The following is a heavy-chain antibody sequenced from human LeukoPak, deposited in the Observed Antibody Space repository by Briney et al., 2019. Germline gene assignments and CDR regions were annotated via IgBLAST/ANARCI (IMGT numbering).Heavy chain of an antibody. D-gene: IGHD3-10*01. CDR1: GYTFTSYA. CDR2: INAGNGNT. J-gene: IGHJ4*02. V-gene: IGHV1-3*01. Sequence: GASVKVSCKASGYTFTSYAMHWVRQAPGQRLEWMGWINAGNGNTKYSQKFQGRVTITRDTSASTAYMELSSLRSEDTAVYYCARGLRLLWCGELFDYWGQGTLVTVSS. CDR3: ARGLRLLWCGELFDY.